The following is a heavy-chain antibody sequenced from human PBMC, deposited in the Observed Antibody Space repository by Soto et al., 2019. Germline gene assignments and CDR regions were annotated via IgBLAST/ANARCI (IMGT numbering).Heavy chain of an antibody. CDR2: ISSSGSTI. J-gene: IGHJ6*02. CDR3: ARDQGGSYSIYYYYYGMDV. Sequence: LRLSCAASGFTFSSYEMNWVRQAPGKGLEWVSYISSSGSTIYYADSVKGRFTISRDNAKNSLYLQMNSLRAEDTAVYYCARDQGGSYSIYYYYYGMDVWGQGTTVTVSS. V-gene: IGHV3-48*03. D-gene: IGHD1-26*01. CDR1: GFTFSSYE.